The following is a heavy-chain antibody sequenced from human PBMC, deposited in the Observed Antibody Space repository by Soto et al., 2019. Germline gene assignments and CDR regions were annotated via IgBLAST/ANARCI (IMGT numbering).Heavy chain of an antibody. Sequence: QVQLVQSGAEVKKPGASVKVSCKASGYTFSNFAMHWVRQAPGQRLEWMGWINAGNWNTKYSQKVQVRVTITTDTSAGTVDMERRSLRYEDTDVYDCASEAGSFDYWGQGTLVTVSS. V-gene: IGHV1-3*01. CDR1: GYTFSNFA. CDR2: INAGNWNT. J-gene: IGHJ4*02. D-gene: IGHD3-10*01. CDR3: ASEAGSFDY.